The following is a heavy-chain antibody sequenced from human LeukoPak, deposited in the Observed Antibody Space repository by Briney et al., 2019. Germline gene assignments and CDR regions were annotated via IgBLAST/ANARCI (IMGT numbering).Heavy chain of an antibody. Sequence: ASVKVSFKASGYTFTSYGISWVRQAPGQGLEWMGWIGAYNGNTNYAQKLQGRVTMTTDTSTSTAYMELRSLRSDDTAVYYCARDSIVVVPAAMSDQVDYWGQGTLVTVSS. CDR3: ARDSIVVVPAAMSDQVDY. CDR2: IGAYNGNT. J-gene: IGHJ4*02. CDR1: GYTFTSYG. D-gene: IGHD2-2*01. V-gene: IGHV1-18*01.